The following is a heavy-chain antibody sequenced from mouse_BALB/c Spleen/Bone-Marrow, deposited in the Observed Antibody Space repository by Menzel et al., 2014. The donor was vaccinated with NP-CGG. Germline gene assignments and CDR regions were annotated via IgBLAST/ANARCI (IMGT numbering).Heavy chain of an antibody. CDR3: ARELSRAMDY. D-gene: IGHD2-12*01. Sequence: VQLQQSGPELVKPGPSVKVSCKASGYAFTRYNMYWVKQSHGKSLEWIGYIDPYSGGTNYNQRFKGKATLTVDKSSSTAYVHLNSLTSEDSAVYYCARELSRAMDYWGQGTSVTVSS. J-gene: IGHJ4*01. CDR1: GYAFTRYN. CDR2: IDPYSGGT. V-gene: IGHV1S135*01.